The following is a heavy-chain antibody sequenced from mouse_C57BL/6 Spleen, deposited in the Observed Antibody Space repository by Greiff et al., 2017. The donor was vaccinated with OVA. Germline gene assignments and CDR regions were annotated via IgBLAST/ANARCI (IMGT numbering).Heavy chain of an antibody. CDR2: ISSGSSTI. J-gene: IGHJ2*01. CDR3: ARRDGNYFDY. Sequence: EVMLVESGGGLVKPGGSLKLSCAASGFTFSDSGMHWVRQAPEKGLEWVAYISSGSSTIYYADTVKGRFTISRDNAKNTLFLQMTNLGSEDTAMYYCARRDGNYFDYWGQGTTLTVSS. D-gene: IGHD2-3*01. CDR1: GFTFSDSG. V-gene: IGHV5-17*01.